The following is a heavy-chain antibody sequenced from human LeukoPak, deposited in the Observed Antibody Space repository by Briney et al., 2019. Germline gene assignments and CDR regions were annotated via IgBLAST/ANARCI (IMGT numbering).Heavy chain of an antibody. CDR2: TYTGGNS. J-gene: IGHJ3*02. V-gene: IGHV3-53*01. D-gene: IGHD3-22*01. CDR1: GFTVSSIH. CDR3: ARGGRGSAAVVAPRSFDI. Sequence: GGSLRLSCAPSGFTVSSIHMVWVRQAPGKGLEWVSVTYTGGNSYYADSVKGRFIISRDISKNTLYLQMNSLRAEDSALYYCARGGRGSAAVVAPRSFDIWGQGTMVTVSS.